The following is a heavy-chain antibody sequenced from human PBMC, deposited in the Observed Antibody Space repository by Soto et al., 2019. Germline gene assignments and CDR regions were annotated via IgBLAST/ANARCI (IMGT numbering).Heavy chain of an antibody. V-gene: IGHV3-13*04. CDR3: ARGQGYYDILTGYYTSWFDP. CDR1: GFTFSSYD. J-gene: IGHJ5*02. CDR2: IGTAGDT. D-gene: IGHD3-9*01. Sequence: TGGALRLSCAASGFTFSSYDMHWVRQATGKGLEWGSAIGTAGDTYYPGSVKGRFTISRENAKNSLYLQMNSLRAGDTAVYYCARGQGYYDILTGYYTSWFDPWGQGTLVTVSS.